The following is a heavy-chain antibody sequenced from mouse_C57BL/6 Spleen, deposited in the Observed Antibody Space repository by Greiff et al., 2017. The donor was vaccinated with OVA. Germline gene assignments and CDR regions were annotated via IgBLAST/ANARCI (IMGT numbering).Heavy chain of an antibody. CDR2: IYPGDGDT. CDR3: ARAGSSGSLDD. CDR1: GYAFSSSW. Sequence: QVQLQQSGPELVKPGASVKISCKASGYAFSSSWMNWVKQRPGKGLEWIGRIYPGDGDTNYNGKFKGKATLTADKSSSTAYMQLSSLTSEDSAVYFCARAGSSGSLDDWGQGTTLTVSS. J-gene: IGHJ2*01. D-gene: IGHD3-2*02. V-gene: IGHV1-82*01.